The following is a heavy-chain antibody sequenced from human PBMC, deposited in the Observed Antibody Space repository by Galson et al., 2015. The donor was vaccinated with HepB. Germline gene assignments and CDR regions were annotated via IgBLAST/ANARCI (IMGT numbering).Heavy chain of an antibody. J-gene: IGHJ4*02. CDR1: GGTFSSLG. CDR2: IIPLLGTL. V-gene: IGHV1-69*15. D-gene: IGHD3-16*01. Sequence: SCKASGGTFSSLGVNWVREAPGQGLEWMGRIIPLLGTLKYAQKFQGRVTITADETTAYMDLSSLRSEDTAVYYCARDTNTIWGPAFDLWGQGTLVTVTS. CDR3: ARDTNTIWGPAFDL.